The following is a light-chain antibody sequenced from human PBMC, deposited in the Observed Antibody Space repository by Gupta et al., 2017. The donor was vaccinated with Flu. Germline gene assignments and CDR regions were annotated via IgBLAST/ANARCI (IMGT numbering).Light chain of an antibody. CDR1: SGSSRVI. J-gene: IGLJ2*01. V-gene: IGLV4-60*03. Sequence: VKVNCTMSSGSSRVIIEWSKQQPRKAPRYMMRLEINGISNTVSVGRDRFSGSSSDADRYLTISDVQAGDEDDYYFKTGDTNSKVFGGGTRMTVL. CDR2: LEINGIS. CDR3: KTGDTNSKV.